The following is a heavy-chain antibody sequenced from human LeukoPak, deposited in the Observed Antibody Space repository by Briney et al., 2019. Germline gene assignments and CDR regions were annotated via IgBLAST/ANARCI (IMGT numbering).Heavy chain of an antibody. Sequence: PGGSLRLSCAASGFTFSSYSMSWIRQAPGRGLEWVSYISGSGNTMYYADSVKGRFTISRDNAKNSLFLQLNNLRVEDTAVYYCARERSGYGDFDYWGQGTLVTVSS. D-gene: IGHD4-17*01. CDR2: ISGSGNTM. CDR3: ARERSGYGDFDY. CDR1: GFTFSSYS. V-gene: IGHV3-48*04. J-gene: IGHJ4*02.